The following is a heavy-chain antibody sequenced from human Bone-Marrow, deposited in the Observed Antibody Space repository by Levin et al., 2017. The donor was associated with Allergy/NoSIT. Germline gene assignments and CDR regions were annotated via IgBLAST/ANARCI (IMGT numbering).Heavy chain of an antibody. J-gene: IGHJ4*02. CDR2: IKGKTDGGTT. V-gene: IGHV3-15*01. CDR1: GFTFGNAW. Sequence: LSLTCVASGFTFGNAWMNWVRQAPGKGLQWVGHIKGKTDGGTTDYAAPVKGRITISRDDSKKTLYLQMNSLKTEDTAIYYCTTRSHWGQGTLVTVFS. CDR3: TTRSH.